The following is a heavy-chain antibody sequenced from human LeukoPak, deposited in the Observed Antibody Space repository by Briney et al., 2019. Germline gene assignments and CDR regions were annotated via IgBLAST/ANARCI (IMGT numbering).Heavy chain of an antibody. Sequence: GGSLRLSCATSGFIFNNYDPHWVRQAPGKGLEWLATISRDGKRQFYTDSVKGRFTISRDDSKNTLYLQMNSLRAEDTAVYYCAKGGGIAAQYDYWGQGTLVTVSS. D-gene: IGHD6-6*01. CDR2: ISRDGKRQ. CDR1: GFIFNNYD. CDR3: AKGGGIAAQYDY. V-gene: IGHV3-30*18. J-gene: IGHJ4*02.